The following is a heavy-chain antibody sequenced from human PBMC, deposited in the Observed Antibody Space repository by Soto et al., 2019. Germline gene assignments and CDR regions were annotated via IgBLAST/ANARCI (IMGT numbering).Heavy chain of an antibody. CDR2: INHSGST. V-gene: IGHV4-34*01. CDR3: ARGSGSSSWAPSL. Sequence: LETLSLTCAVYGGSFSGYYWSWIRQPPGKGLEWIGEINHSGSTNYNPSLKSRVTISVDTSKNQFSLKLSSVTAADTAVYYCARGSGSSSWAPSLWGQGTLVTVSS. D-gene: IGHD6-13*01. CDR1: GGSFSGYY. J-gene: IGHJ4*02.